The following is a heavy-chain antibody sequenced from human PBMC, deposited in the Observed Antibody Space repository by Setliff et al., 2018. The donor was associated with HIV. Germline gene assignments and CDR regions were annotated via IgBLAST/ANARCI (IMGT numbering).Heavy chain of an antibody. V-gene: IGHV4-4*02. CDR1: GGSISSSNW. CDR2: IYHGGST. Sequence: PSETLSLTCAVSGGSISSSNWWSWVRQPPEKGLEWIGEIYHGGSTNYNPSLKSRVTISVDKSKNQFSLSLISMTAADSAVYYCARLGDNSDWRSNYFFYYMDVWGKGTTVTVSS. J-gene: IGHJ6*03. CDR3: ARLGDNSDWRSNYFFYYMDV. D-gene: IGHD3-22*01.